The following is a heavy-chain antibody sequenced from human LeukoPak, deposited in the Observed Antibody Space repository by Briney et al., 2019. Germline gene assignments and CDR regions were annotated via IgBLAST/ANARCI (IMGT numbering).Heavy chain of an antibody. CDR1: GGSINSYY. J-gene: IGHJ4*02. V-gene: IGHV4-4*07. CDR3: ARGRYNYGFRGLDY. CDR2: VYTSGST. Sequence: PSATLSLTCNVSGGSINSYYWNWIRQPAGKGLEWIGRVYTSGSTNCNPSLKSRVTMSVDTSKNQFSLKLTSVTAADTAVYYCARGRYNYGFRGLDYWGQGTLVTVSS. D-gene: IGHD5-24*01.